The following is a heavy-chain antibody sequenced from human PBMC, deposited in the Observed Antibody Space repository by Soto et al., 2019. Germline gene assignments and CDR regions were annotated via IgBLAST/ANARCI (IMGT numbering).Heavy chain of an antibody. CDR3: AKDWSSRHPQYFDY. D-gene: IGHD6-6*01. CDR2: IWNDGSNK. CDR1: GFSFSSHG. J-gene: IGHJ4*02. Sequence: QVQLVESGGGVVQPGRSLRLYCAASGFSFSSHGMPWVRQAPGKGLDWVSVIWNDGSNKYYADSVKGRFTISRDNSKNTLYLQINSLRVEDTAVYYCAKDWSSRHPQYFDYWGQGTLVTVSS. V-gene: IGHV3-33*06.